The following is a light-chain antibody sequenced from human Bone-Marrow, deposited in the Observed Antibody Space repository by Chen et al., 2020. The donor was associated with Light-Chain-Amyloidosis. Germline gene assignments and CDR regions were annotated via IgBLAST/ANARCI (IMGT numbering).Light chain of an antibody. CDR1: DLPTKY. CDR2: RDT. V-gene: IGLV3-25*03. CDR3: QSADSSGTYEVI. J-gene: IGLJ2*01. Sequence: SYELTQPPSVSVSPGQTARITCSGDDLPTKYAYWYQQKPGQAPVLVIHRDTERPSGISERFSGSSSGTTATLTISGVQAEDEADYHGQSADSSGTYEVIFGRGTKLTVL.